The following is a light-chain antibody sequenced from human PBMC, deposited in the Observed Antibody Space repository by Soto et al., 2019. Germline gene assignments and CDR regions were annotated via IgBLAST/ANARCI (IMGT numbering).Light chain of an antibody. Sequence: SVLTQPPSASGTPGQRITISCSGSSSNIRGSDVYWYQQLPGTAPKLLIRKNNQRPSGVPDRFSGSKSGTSASLAISGLRSEDEADYDCAAWDVSLSGYVFGAGTQLTVL. CDR2: KNN. CDR1: SSNIRGSD. J-gene: IGLJ1*01. V-gene: IGLV1-47*01. CDR3: AAWDVSLSGYV.